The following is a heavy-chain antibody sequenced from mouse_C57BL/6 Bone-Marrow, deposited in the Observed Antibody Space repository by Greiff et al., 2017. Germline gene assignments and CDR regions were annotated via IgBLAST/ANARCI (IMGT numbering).Heavy chain of an antibody. D-gene: IGHD1-1*01. Sequence: QVQLQQSGAELARPGASVKLSCKASGYTFTSYGISWVKQRTGQGLEWIGEIYPRSGNTYYNEKFKGKATLTADKSSSTAYMELRSLISEDSAVYFCARDYGSNTVFDYWGQGKTLTVSS. CDR2: IYPRSGNT. V-gene: IGHV1-81*01. CDR3: ARDYGSNTVFDY. J-gene: IGHJ2*01. CDR1: GYTFTSYG.